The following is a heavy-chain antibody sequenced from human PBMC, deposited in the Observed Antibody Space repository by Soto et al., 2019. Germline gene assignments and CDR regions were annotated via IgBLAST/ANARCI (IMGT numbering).Heavy chain of an antibody. J-gene: IGHJ4*02. CDR3: ASGIDRNGYNLAVFAY. V-gene: IGHV1-69*12. D-gene: IGHD5-12*01. Sequence: QVQLVQSGVELKKPGSSVNVSCKASGGTFSSYAISWVRQAHGQWLEWMVGIIPIFGTTNYAQKCLGRVTITAEVSMSTANLELSSRRSEDTSLHFFASGIDRNGYNLAVFAYWGQATLVTVSS. CDR1: GGTFSSYA. CDR2: IIPIFGTT.